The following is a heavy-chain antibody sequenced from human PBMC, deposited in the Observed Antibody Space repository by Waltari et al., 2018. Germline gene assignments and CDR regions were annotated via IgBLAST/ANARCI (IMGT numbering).Heavy chain of an antibody. J-gene: IGHJ5*02. CDR3: ARRQLGGAFDP. D-gene: IGHD3-16*01. CDR1: GGTFGSYA. CDR2: ILPRFGTAP. V-gene: IGHV1-69*12. Sequence: QVQLVQSGAEVKKPGSSVKVSCKASGGTFGSYAISWVRQAPGEGLEWMGGILPRFGTAPNSAQKFQGRLTVTADESTATVYMDLSSLRSDDTAVYYCARRQLGGAFDPWGQGTLVSVSS.